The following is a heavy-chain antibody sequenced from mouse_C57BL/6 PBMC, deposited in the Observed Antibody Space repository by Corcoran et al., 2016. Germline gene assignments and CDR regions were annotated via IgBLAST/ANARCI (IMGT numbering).Heavy chain of an antibody. CDR3: ARDGYDGYYPYFDY. CDR1: GFNIKDYN. D-gene: IGHD2-3*01. CDR2: LDPEDGEA. J-gene: IGHJ2*01. V-gene: IGHV14-2*01. Sequence: EVQLQQSGEELVKPGASVKLSCTAAGFNIKDYNMHWVKQRTEQGLEWIGRLDPEDGEAKYAPKFQGKATITADTSSNTAYLQLSSLTSEDTAVYYCARDGYDGYYPYFDYWGQGTTLTVSS.